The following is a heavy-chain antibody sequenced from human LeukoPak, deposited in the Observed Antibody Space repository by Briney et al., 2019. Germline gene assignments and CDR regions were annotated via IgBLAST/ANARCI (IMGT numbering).Heavy chain of an antibody. CDR2: INTNTGNP. D-gene: IGHD3-10*01. J-gene: IGHJ4*02. CDR1: GYTFTSYA. CDR3: ARSYYYGSGSHTKIYYFDY. V-gene: IGHV7-4-1*02. Sequence: ASVKVSCKASGYTFTSYAMNWVRQAPGQGLEWMGWINTNTGNPTYAQGFTGRFVFSLDTSVSTAYLQISSLKAEDTAVYYCARSYYYGSGSHTKIYYFDYWGQGTLVTVSS.